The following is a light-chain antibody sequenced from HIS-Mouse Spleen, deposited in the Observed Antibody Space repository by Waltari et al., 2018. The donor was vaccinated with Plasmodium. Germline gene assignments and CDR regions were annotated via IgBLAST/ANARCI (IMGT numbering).Light chain of an antibody. CDR1: QSVSSY. J-gene: IGKJ4*01. CDR3: QQRSNWPRVLT. CDR2: DAS. Sequence: EIVLTQSPATLSLSPGERATLSCRASQSVSSYLAWYQQKPGQAPRLLIYDASNRATGSPARFSGSGSGTDFTLTISSLEPEDVAVDYCQQRSNWPRVLTFGGGTKVEIK. V-gene: IGKV3-11*01.